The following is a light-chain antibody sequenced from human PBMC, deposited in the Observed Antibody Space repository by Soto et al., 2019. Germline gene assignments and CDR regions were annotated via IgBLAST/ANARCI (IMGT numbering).Light chain of an antibody. Sequence: QSVLTQPPSASGTPGQRVTISCSGSISNLGSNFIYWYQQLPGAAPKLLISRNNERPSGVPDRFSGSKSGTSASLAISGLRSEDEGDYHCAAWDGRLSGVVFGGGTKLTVL. CDR3: AAWDGRLSGVV. J-gene: IGLJ3*02. CDR2: RNN. V-gene: IGLV1-47*01. CDR1: ISNLGSNF.